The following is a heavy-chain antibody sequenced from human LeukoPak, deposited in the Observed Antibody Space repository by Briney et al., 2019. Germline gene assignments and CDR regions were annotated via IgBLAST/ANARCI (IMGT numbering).Heavy chain of an antibody. Sequence: SETLSLTCTVSGGSISSYYWSWIRQPPGKGLEWIGYIYYSGSTNYNPSLKGRVTISVDTSKNQFSLKLSCVTAADTAVYYCATTRREDGSGSFDYWGQGTLVTVSS. CDR3: ATTRREDGSGSFDY. CDR1: GGSISSYY. CDR2: IYYSGST. V-gene: IGHV4-59*08. D-gene: IGHD3-10*01. J-gene: IGHJ4*02.